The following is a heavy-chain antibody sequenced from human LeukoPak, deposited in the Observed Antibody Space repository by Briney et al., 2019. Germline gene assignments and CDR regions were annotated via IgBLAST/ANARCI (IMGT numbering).Heavy chain of an antibody. V-gene: IGHV3-33*01. CDR3: AREYAAFDI. CDR1: GFTFSGYG. J-gene: IGHJ3*02. CDR2: IWYDGSNK. Sequence: GGSLRLSCAASGFTFSGYGMHWIRQAPGKGLEWVAVIWYDGSNKYYADSVKGRFTISRDNSKNTLYLQMNSLRADDTAVYYCAREYAAFDIWGQGTMVTVSS.